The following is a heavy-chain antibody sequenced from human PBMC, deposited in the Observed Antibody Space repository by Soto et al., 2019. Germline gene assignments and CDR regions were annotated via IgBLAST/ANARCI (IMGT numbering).Heavy chain of an antibody. CDR3: ARYCSSSSCSQLYGMDV. J-gene: IGHJ6*02. V-gene: IGHV5-10-1*01. CDR1: GYSFTKYW. D-gene: IGHD2-15*01. CDR2: IDTSYSYS. Sequence: GQSLKISCTGSGYSFTKYWIIWLRQVPGKGLEWMGRIDTSYSYSHYSPSFQGHVTISVDKSISTGYLQWSSLKASDTAMYYCARYCSSSSCSQLYGMDVWGQGTTVTVSS.